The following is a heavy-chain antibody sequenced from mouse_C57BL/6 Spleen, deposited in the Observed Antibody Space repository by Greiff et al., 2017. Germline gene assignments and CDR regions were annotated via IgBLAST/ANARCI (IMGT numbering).Heavy chain of an antibody. V-gene: IGHV1-26*01. CDR2: INPNNGGT. J-gene: IGHJ2*01. CDR3: ARRGTSRSFDY. CDR1: GYTFTDYY. Sequence: EVQLQQSGPELVKPGASVKISCKASGYTFTDYYMNWVKQSHGKSLEWIGDINPNNGGTRYNQKFKGKATLTVDKSSNTAYMELRSLTSEDSAVYYCARRGTSRSFDYWGQGTTLTVSS. D-gene: IGHD3-3*01.